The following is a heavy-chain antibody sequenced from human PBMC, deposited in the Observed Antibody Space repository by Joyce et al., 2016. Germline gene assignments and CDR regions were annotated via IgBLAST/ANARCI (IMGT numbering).Heavy chain of an antibody. V-gene: IGHV5-51*01. D-gene: IGHD1-26*01. Sequence: EVQLVQSGAEVKKPGESLKISCQGSGHGFTNYWIAWGRQQPGKGLEWMGIIYPGDSDTRYGPSCQGLVTISADKSITTAYLQWSSLKASDTAIYYCARLRGSYLGANSAFDIWGQGTLVTVSS. CDR2: IYPGDSDT. CDR1: GHGFTNYW. CDR3: ARLRGSYLGANSAFDI. J-gene: IGHJ3*02.